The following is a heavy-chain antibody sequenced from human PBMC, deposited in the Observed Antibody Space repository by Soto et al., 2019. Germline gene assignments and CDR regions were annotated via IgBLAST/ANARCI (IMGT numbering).Heavy chain of an antibody. CDR2: IGTAGDT. Sequence: EVQLVESGGGLVQPGGSLRLSCAASGFTFSSYDMHWVRQATGKGLEWVSAIGTAGDTYYPGSVKGRFTISRENAKNSLYLQMNSLRAGDTAVYYCARADGYYYYGMDVWGQGTTVTVSS. V-gene: IGHV3-13*01. J-gene: IGHJ6*02. CDR1: GFTFSSYD. CDR3: ARADGYYYYGMDV.